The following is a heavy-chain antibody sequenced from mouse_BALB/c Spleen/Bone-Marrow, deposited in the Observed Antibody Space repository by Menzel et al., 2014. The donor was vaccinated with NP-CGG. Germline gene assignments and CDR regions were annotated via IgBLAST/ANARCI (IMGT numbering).Heavy chain of an antibody. D-gene: IGHD2-14*01. CDR2: ISNGGDNT. Sequence: EVKVVESGGGLVQPGGSLKLSCAASGFTFSSYIMSWVRQTPEKRLEWVAYISNGGDNTYYTDTVKGRFIISRDNAKNTPCLQMSSLKSEDTAMYYGVRHRYGGYYFDYWGQGTTLTVSS. CDR3: VRHRYGGYYFDY. CDR1: GFTFSSYI. J-gene: IGHJ2*01. V-gene: IGHV5-12-2*01.